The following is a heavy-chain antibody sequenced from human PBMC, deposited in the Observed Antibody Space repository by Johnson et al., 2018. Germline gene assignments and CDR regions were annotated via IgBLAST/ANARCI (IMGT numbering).Heavy chain of an antibody. Sequence: VQLQESGGGLVQXGGSLKLSCAASGFTFSGSAMHWVRQASGKGLEWVGRIRSKANSYATAYAASVKGRFTISRDDSKNTLYLQMNSLRAEDTAVYYCAKGPLMERRDAFDIWGQGTMVTVSS. J-gene: IGHJ3*02. CDR3: AKGPLMERRDAFDI. D-gene: IGHD1-1*01. V-gene: IGHV3-73*02. CDR1: GFTFSGSA. CDR2: IRSKANSYAT.